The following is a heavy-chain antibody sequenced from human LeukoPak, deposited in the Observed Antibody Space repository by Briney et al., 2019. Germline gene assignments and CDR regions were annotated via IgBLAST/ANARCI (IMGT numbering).Heavy chain of an antibody. J-gene: IGHJ3*02. CDR3: AVNDAFDI. CDR2: ISSGSSYI. V-gene: IGHV3-21*01. Sequence: GGSLRLSCAASGFTFSSYSMNWVRQAPGKGLEWVSSISSGSSYIYYADSVKGRFTISRDNAKISLYLQMNSLRAEDTAVYYCAVNDAFDIWGQGTMVTVSS. CDR1: GFTFSSYS.